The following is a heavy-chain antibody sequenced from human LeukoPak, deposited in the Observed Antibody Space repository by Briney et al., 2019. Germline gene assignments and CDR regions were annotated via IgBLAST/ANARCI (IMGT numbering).Heavy chain of an antibody. V-gene: IGHV3-21*01. D-gene: IGHD4-23*01. J-gene: IGHJ5*02. Sequence: GGSLRLSCAASGLTFSSYSMNWVRQAPGKGLEWVSSISSSSSYIYYADSVKGRFTISRDNAKNSLYLQMNSLRAEDTAVYYCARGDAVAGFDPWGQGTLVTVSS. CDR1: GLTFSSYS. CDR3: ARGDAVAGFDP. CDR2: ISSSSSYI.